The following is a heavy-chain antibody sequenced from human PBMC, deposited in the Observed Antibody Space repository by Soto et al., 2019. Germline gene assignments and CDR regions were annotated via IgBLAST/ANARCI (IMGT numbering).Heavy chain of an antibody. V-gene: IGHV1-69*13. CDR1: GGTFSSYA. D-gene: IGHD3-22*01. CDR3: AKKTYYYDSSGYYLYYFDY. CDR2: IIPIFGTA. J-gene: IGHJ4*02. Sequence: SVKVSCKASGGTFSSYAISWVRQAPGQGLEWMGGIIPIFGTANYAQKFQGRVTITADESTSTAYMELSSLRSEDTAVYYCAKKTYYYDSSGYYLYYFDYWGQGTLVTVSS.